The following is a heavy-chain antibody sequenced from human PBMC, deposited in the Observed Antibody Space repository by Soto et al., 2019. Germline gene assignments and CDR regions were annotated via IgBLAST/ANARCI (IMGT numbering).Heavy chain of an antibody. Sequence: EVQLVESGVGLVQPGGSLRLSCAASGFTFSSYYMSWVRQAQGKGLEWVANINEDGSEKYYVDSVKGRFSVSRDNAKSSLYLQMNSLRAEDTAVYYCAKWGGAGSDCWGQGTLVTVSS. CDR2: INEDGSEK. CDR3: AKWGGAGSDC. V-gene: IGHV3-7*01. CDR1: GFTFSSYY. J-gene: IGHJ4*02. D-gene: IGHD1-26*01.